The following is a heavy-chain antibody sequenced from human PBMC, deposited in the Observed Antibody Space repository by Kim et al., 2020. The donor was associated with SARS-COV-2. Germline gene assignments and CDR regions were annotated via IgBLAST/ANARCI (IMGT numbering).Heavy chain of an antibody. CDR1: GGSISSSSYY. CDR2: IYYSGST. CDR3: ARQGPAPNYDFWSGLGPHWFDP. J-gene: IGHJ5*02. D-gene: IGHD3-3*01. Sequence: SETLSLTCTVSGGSISSSSYYWGWIRQPPGKGLEWIGSIYYSGSTYYNPSLKSRVTISVDTSKNQFSLKLSSVTAADTAVYYCARQGPAPNYDFWSGLGPHWFDPWGQGTLVTVSS. V-gene: IGHV4-39*01.